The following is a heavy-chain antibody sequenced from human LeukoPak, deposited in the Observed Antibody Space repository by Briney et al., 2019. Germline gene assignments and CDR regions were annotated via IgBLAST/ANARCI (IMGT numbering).Heavy chain of an antibody. V-gene: IGHV3-7*01. J-gene: IGHJ4*02. D-gene: IGHD3-22*01. CDR2: IKQDGSEK. CDR3: ARETPTEAYYYDSSGYYPFDY. Sequence: GGSLRLSCAASGFTFSSYWMSWVRQAPGKGLEWVANIKQDGSEKYYVDSVKGRFTISRDNAKNSLYLQMNSLRAEDTAVYYCARETPTEAYYYDSSGYYPFDYWGQGTLVTVSS. CDR1: GFTFSSYW.